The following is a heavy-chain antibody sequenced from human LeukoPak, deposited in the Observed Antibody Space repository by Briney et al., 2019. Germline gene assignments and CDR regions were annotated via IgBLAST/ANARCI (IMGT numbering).Heavy chain of an antibody. CDR3: ALSSSWYGGFFDY. CDR2: ISYDGSNK. J-gene: IGHJ4*02. V-gene: IGHV3-30*03. D-gene: IGHD6-13*01. CDR1: GFTFSSYG. Sequence: PGGSLRLSCAASGFTFSSYGMHWVRQAPGKGLEWVAVISYDGSNKYYADSVKGRFTISRDNSKNTLCLQMNSLRAEDTAVYYCALSSSWYGGFFDYWGQGTLVTVSS.